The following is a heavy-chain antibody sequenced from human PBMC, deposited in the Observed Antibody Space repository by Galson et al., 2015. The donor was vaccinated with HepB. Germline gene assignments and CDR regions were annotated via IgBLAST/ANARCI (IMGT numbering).Heavy chain of an antibody. V-gene: IGHV4-39*01. J-gene: IGHJ4*02. D-gene: IGHD4-17*01. CDR3: AKPQDAYGDYAH. CDR2: VYYNGAT. Sequence: TLSLTCTVSGVSINNNNVYWGWIRQPPGKGLEWIGSVYYNGATYYSPSLKGRVAISVDTSKNQLSLKVNSVTAADTAVYYCAKPQDAYGDYAHWGQGALVTVSS. CDR1: GVSINNNNVY.